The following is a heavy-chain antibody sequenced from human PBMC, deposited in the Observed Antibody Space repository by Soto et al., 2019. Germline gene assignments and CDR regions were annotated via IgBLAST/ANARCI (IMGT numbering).Heavy chain of an antibody. J-gene: IGHJ3*02. V-gene: IGHV3-48*01. CDR2: ISSSSSTI. Sequence: GGSLRLSCAASGFTFSSYSMNWVRQAPGKGLEWVSYISSSSSTIYYADSVKGRFTISRDNAKNSLYLQMNSLRAEDTAVYYCARESMDCTNGVCYYRRAFDIWGQGTMVTVSS. D-gene: IGHD2-8*01. CDR1: GFTFSSYS. CDR3: ARESMDCTNGVCYYRRAFDI.